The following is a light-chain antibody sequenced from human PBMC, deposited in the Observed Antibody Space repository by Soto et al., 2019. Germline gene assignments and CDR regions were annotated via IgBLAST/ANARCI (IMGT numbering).Light chain of an antibody. Sequence: EIVLTQSPGTLSLSPGERATLSCRASQSVSSSYLAWYQQKPGQAPRVLIYGASSRSTGIPDRFSGSGSGTDFTLTISRLEPEDFAVYYCQQYGSSPPTPVGQGTKLEIK. CDR3: QQYGSSPPTP. CDR1: QSVSSSY. J-gene: IGKJ2*01. CDR2: GAS. V-gene: IGKV3-20*01.